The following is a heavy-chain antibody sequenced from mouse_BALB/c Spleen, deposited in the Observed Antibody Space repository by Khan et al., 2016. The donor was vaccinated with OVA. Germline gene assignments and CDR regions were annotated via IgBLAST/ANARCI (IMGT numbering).Heavy chain of an antibody. Sequence: QVQLQQSGPELKKPGETVKISCKASGYTFTNHGMNWVKQAPGKGLKWMGWINTYTGEPTYTDDFKGRFAFSLVTSASTAYLQINNLKNEDTATYFCASGGYWYFDVWGAGTTVTVSS. V-gene: IGHV9-3-1*01. D-gene: IGHD1-1*02. CDR3: ASGGYWYFDV. CDR1: GYTFTNHG. J-gene: IGHJ1*01. CDR2: INTYTGEP.